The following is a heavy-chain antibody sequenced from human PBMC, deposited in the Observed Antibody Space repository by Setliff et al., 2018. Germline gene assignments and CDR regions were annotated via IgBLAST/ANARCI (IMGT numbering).Heavy chain of an antibody. CDR3: TWGPGGYFDF. Sequence: ASVKVSCKASGYTFTSYDINWVRQAPGQGLEWMGWINPNSGGTNYAHKFQGRVTMTTDTSITTAYMELNSLTSDDTAVYFCTWGPGGYFDFWGQGTLVTVSS. J-gene: IGHJ4*02. CDR1: GYTFTSYD. CDR2: INPNSGGT. V-gene: IGHV1-2*02. D-gene: IGHD3-22*01.